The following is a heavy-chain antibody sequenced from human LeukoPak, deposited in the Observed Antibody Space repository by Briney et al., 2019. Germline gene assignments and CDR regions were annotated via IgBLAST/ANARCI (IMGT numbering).Heavy chain of an antibody. D-gene: IGHD3-10*01. CDR1: GGSISSYY. CDR3: ARVKFGSGSYYILDY. V-gene: IGHV4-59*08. J-gene: IGHJ4*02. Sequence: SETLSLTCTVSGGSISSYYWSWIRQPPGKGLEWIGYIYYSGSTNYNPSLKSRVTISVDTSKNQFSLKLSSVTAADTAVYYCARVKFGSGSYYILDYWGQGTLVTVSS. CDR2: IYYSGST.